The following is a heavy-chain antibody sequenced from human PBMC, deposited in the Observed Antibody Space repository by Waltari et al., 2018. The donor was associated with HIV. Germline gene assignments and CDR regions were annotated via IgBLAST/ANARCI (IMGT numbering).Heavy chain of an antibody. J-gene: IGHJ4*02. CDR3: ARGTIESGVTAGVGF. Sequence: QLQLQESGPGLVRPSETLSLTCSVSGGSIRSSGHYWGWLRQSSGKGLEWVGSIYYTGTTYYSPSLKNRLSMSVDATKCQFSLTLKSVTAADTAIYHCARGTIESGVTAGVGFWGQGTLVAVSS. CDR1: GGSIRSSGHY. V-gene: IGHV4-39*01. D-gene: IGHD2-21*02. CDR2: IYYTGTT.